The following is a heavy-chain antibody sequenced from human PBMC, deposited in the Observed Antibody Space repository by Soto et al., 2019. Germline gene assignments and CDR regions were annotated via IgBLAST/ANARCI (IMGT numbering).Heavy chain of an antibody. CDR3: ARDPGAKLSSS. CDR2: IVPIYRTA. V-gene: IGHV1-69*13. D-gene: IGHD6-13*01. J-gene: IGHJ4*02. Sequence: GASVKVSCKASGGTFSSYRINWVRQAPGQGLEWVRGIVPIYRTADYAQKLQGRVTITADESARTAYMELRSLKSQDTAVYYCARDPGAKLSSSWGQGTLVTVS. CDR1: GGTFSSYR.